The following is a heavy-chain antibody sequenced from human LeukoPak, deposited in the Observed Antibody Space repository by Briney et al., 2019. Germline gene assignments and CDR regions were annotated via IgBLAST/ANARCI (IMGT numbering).Heavy chain of an antibody. CDR2: ISGYNGNT. Sequence: ASVKVSCKTSGYSFNTYAINWVRQAPGQGLEWMGWISGYNGNTNYAQKLQGRVTMTTDPSTTTAYMELRSLRSDDTAVYYCARSSHRDGDTFDYWGQGTLVTVSS. V-gene: IGHV1-18*01. J-gene: IGHJ4*02. CDR1: GYSFNTYA. CDR3: ARSSHRDGDTFDY. D-gene: IGHD3-10*01.